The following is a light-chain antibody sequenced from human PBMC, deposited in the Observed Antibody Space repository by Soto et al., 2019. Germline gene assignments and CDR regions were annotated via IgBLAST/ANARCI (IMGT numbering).Light chain of an antibody. CDR1: QSVSNY. CDR2: DAS. CDR3: LQRSNWPPTWT. V-gene: IGKV3-11*01. J-gene: IGKJ1*01. Sequence: EIVLTQSPATLSLSPGERATLSCRASQSVSNYLAWYQQKPGQAPRLLIYDASNRATGIPARFSGSGSGTDFTLTISSLEPEDFAVYYCLQRSNWPPTWTFGQGTKVEIK.